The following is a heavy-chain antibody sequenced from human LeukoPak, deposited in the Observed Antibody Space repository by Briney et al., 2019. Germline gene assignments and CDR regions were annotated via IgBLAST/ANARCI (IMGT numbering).Heavy chain of an antibody. CDR3: ARDLSSGWDLDY. D-gene: IGHD6-19*01. J-gene: IGHJ4*02. V-gene: IGHV3-21*01. Sequence: GGSLRLSCAASGFTFSSYSMNWVRQAPGKGLEWVSSISSSSSYIYYADSVKGRFTISRDNAKSSLYLQMNSLRAEDTAVYYCARDLSSGWDLDYWGQGTLVTVSS. CDR1: GFTFSSYS. CDR2: ISSSSSYI.